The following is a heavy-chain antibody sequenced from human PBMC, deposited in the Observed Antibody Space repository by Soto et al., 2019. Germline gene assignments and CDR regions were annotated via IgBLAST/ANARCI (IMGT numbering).Heavy chain of an antibody. CDR2: MYHSGTF. D-gene: IGHD3-9*01. Sequence: QLQLQESGSGLVKTSQTLSLTCAVSGGSIGGVGYSWSWIRQPPGGGLEWIGYMYHSGTFLKSPSLKTRLTMSLDMSKNQFSLTLNSMTAADTAVYYCARAQFYSVSGNYNNLMFDALCQVIQVTVSS. V-gene: IGHV4-30-2*01. CDR3: ARAQFYSVSGNYNNLMFDA. J-gene: IGHJ5*02. CDR1: GGSIGGVGYS.